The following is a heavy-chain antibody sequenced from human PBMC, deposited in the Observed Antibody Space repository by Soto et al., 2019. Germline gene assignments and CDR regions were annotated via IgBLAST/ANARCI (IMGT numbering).Heavy chain of an antibody. CDR1: GFTFSSYA. J-gene: IGHJ4*02. CDR2: ISGSGSST. Sequence: GGSLRLSCVASGFTFSSYAMCWVRQAPGKGLERVSVISGSGSSTYYADSVKGRFTISRDNSKNTLYLQMNSLRAEDTAVYYCAKDRPGDWELTRPGYWGEGTPVTVAS. V-gene: IGHV3-23*01. CDR3: AKDRPGDWELTRPGY. D-gene: IGHD1-26*01.